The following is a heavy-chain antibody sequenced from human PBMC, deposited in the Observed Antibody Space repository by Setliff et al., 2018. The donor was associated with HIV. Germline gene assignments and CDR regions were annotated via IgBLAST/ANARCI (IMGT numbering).Heavy chain of an antibody. Sequence: PSETLSLTCLVSGDSMIPHYWSWIRQPAGKGLEWIGRLHLSGDTNYNPSLKSRVTMSIDTSKNQFSLKLRSVTAADTAVYYCARGRTQWPNYNYFDPWGLGTLVTVSS. CDR2: LHLSGDT. J-gene: IGHJ5*02. V-gene: IGHV4-4*07. CDR3: ARGRTQWPNYNYFDP. CDR1: GDSMIPHY. D-gene: IGHD6-19*01.